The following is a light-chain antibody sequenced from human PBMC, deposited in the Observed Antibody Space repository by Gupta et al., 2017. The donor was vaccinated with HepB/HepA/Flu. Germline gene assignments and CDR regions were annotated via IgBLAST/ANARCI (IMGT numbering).Light chain of an antibody. CDR3: QQDYSTRT. CDR1: QSVLYSSNNKNY. CDR2: WAS. Sequence: DIVMTQSPDSLAVSLGERATINCKSSQSVLYSSNNKNYLAWYQQKPGQPPKLLIYWASNRESGVPDRFSGRGSGTDFTLTSSSLQDEDVAVYYWQQDYSTRTFGQGTKVEIK. J-gene: IGKJ1*01. V-gene: IGKV4-1*01.